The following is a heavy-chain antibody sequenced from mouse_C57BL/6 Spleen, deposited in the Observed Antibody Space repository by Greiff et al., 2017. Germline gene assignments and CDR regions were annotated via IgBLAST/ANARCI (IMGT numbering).Heavy chain of an antibody. CDR2: ISSGGDYI. D-gene: IGHD1-1*01. V-gene: IGHV5-9-1*02. J-gene: IGHJ3*01. CDR3: TRDGTTVVATRFAY. CDR1: GFTFSSYA. Sequence: EVKLVESGEGLVKPGGSLKLSCAASGFTFSSYAMSWVRQTPEKRLAWVAYISSGGDYIYYADTVKGRFTISRDNARNTLYLQMSSLKSEDTAMYDCTRDGTTVVATRFAYWGQGTLVTVSA.